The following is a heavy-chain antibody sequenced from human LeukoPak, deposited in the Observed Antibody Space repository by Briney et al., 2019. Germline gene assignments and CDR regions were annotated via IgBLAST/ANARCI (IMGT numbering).Heavy chain of an antibody. CDR2: IIPIFGTA. CDR1: GGTFSSYA. V-gene: IGHV1-69*05. J-gene: IGHJ3*02. CDR3: ARSYYYDSSGYSLYAFDI. Sequence: ASVKLSCKASGGTFSSYATSWVRQAPGQGLEWMGGIIPIFGTANYAQKFQGRVTITTDESTSTAYMELSSLRSEDTAVYYCARSYYYDSSGYSLYAFDIWGQGTMVTVSS. D-gene: IGHD3-22*01.